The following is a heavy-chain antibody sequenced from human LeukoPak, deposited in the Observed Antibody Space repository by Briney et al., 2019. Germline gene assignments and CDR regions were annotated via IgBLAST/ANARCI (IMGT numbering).Heavy chain of an antibody. Sequence: SETLSLTCTVSGGSISSYYWSWIRQPAGKAPEWIGRIYSSGIINYNPSLKSRVTMSLDNSKNQLSLKLSYVTAADTAVYYCARDPGKSGYPDYWGQETLVTVSP. D-gene: IGHD3-3*01. CDR3: ARDPGKSGYPDY. J-gene: IGHJ4*02. CDR2: IYSSGII. CDR1: GGSISSYY. V-gene: IGHV4-4*07.